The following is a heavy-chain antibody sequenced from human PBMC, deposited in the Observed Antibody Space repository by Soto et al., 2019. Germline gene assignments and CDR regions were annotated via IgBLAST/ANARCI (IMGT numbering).Heavy chain of an antibody. D-gene: IGHD6-13*01. J-gene: IGHJ5*01. CDR3: AKDCEIPGLSAAGACLVS. CDR2: IDAGGGRT. Sequence: GGSLRLSCAASGFTFASYAMGWVRQAPGQGVEWVSGIDAGGGRTYYADSVKGRFTISRDNSSNTLFLRMDNLSGDDTAIYYFAKDCEIPGLSAAGACLVSWGQGTLVTVSS. CDR1: GFTFASYA. V-gene: IGHV3-23*01.